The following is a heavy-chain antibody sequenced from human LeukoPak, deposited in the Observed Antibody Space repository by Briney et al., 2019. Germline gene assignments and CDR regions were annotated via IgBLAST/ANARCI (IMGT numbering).Heavy chain of an antibody. CDR3: ARDSESWTETGPRFDY. CDR2: ISSTGGTI. J-gene: IGHJ4*02. V-gene: IGHV3-48*04. Sequence: GGSLRLSCAASGFTLSSYSMNWVRQAPGKGLEWVSYISSTGGTIYYADSMKGRFTISRDNAKNSLYLQMNSLRVEDTAVYYCARDSESWTETGPRFDYWGQGTLVTVSS. CDR1: GFTLSSYS. D-gene: IGHD3-9*01.